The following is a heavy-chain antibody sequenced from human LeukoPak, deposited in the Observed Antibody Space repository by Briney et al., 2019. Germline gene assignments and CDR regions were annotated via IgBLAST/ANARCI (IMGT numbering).Heavy chain of an antibody. D-gene: IGHD4-17*01. Sequence: SDTLSLTCNVSGDPFSGPYWNCIRQSSGRGLESIGDTHSTAAPNYNPSLKSRLTMSVDTSNNQVYLRLRPVTAADTAVYYCSRDLGSVSDPWGEGNLVTVSS. CDR2: THSTAAP. V-gene: IGHV4-59*11. J-gene: IGHJ5*02. CDR1: GDPFSGPY. CDR3: SRDLGSVSDP.